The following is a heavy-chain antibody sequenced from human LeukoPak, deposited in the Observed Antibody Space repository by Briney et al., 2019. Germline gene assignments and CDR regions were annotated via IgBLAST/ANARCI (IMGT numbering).Heavy chain of an antibody. CDR2: ISYDGGMK. V-gene: IGHV3-30*03. J-gene: IGHJ2*01. CDR3: ARQMDTHYWCFDL. D-gene: IGHD2-8*01. CDR1: GFTFSSFG. Sequence: GGSLRLSCAASGFTFSSFGMHWVRQAPGKGLEWVAVISYDGGMKEYADSVKGRFTVSRDNSKNTVYLQMDSLRAEDTDLYFCARQMDTHYWCFDLWGRGTLVTVSS.